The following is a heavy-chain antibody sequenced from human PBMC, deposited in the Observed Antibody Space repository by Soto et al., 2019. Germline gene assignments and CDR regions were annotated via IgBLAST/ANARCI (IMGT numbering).Heavy chain of an antibody. CDR1: GFTFSSYA. CDR2: ISGSGGST. V-gene: IGHV3-23*01. CDR3: ARDGSY. Sequence: PGGSLRLSCAASGFTFSSYAMSWVRQAPGKGLEWVSAISGSGGSTYYADSVKGRFTISRDNSKNQFSLKLSSVTAADTAVYYCARDGSYWGQGTLVTVSS. J-gene: IGHJ4*02.